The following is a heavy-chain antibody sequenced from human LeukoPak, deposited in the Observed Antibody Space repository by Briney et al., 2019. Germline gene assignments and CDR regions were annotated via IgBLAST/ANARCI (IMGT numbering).Heavy chain of an antibody. Sequence: GASVKVSCKASGGSFNNYAISWVRQAPGQGLEWMGRIIPIFGIANSAQKFQGRVTITADKSTNTAYMELSSLRSEDTAVYYCARDQGLGYSSSWLNWGQGTLVTVSS. CDR2: IIPIFGIA. CDR1: GGSFNNYA. D-gene: IGHD6-13*01. J-gene: IGHJ4*02. CDR3: ARDQGLGYSSSWLN. V-gene: IGHV1-69*04.